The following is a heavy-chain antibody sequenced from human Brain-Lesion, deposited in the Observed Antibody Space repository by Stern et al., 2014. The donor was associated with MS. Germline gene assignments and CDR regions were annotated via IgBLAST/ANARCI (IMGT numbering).Heavy chain of an antibody. CDR2: VHYSGST. Sequence: HLQLQESGPGLVKPSETLSLTCTVSGGSISRSTYYWGWLRLSPGTGLEWIGCVHYSGSTFYNPSLTHLLTIILPLFTYPFPLHRASGTAADTGLYYCARASGLFEYWGQGVLVTVSS. J-gene: IGHJ4*02. D-gene: IGHD3-16*01. CDR1: GGSISRSTYY. CDR3: ARASGLFEY. V-gene: IGHV4-39*02.